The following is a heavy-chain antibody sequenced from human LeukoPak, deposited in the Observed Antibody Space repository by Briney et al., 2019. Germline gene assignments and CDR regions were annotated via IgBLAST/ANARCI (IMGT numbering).Heavy chain of an antibody. D-gene: IGHD3-10*01. CDR1: DYSISSAYY. V-gene: IGHV4-38-2*02. CDR2: MYQTGIT. Sequence: SETLSLTCTFSDYSISSAYYWGWIRQPPGKELEWIGTMYQTGITYYKPSLKSRATISVDRSKNQFSLKLSSVTAADTAVYYCARGTRGRFGEFLTFDYWGQGTLVTVSS. J-gene: IGHJ4*02. CDR3: ARGTRGRFGEFLTFDY.